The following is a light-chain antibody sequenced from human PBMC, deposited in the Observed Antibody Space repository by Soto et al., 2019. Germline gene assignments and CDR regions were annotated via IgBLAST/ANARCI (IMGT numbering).Light chain of an antibody. V-gene: IGKV3-20*01. J-gene: IGKJ1*01. Sequence: ETVLTQSPGTLSLSPGQRATLSCRASQSISSSYLAWYQQRPGQAPRLLIYGASSRATGIPDRFSGSGSGTDFTLTINRVEPEDFAVYFCQQYAGSPRTFGQGTKVDIK. CDR3: QQYAGSPRT. CDR2: GAS. CDR1: QSISSSY.